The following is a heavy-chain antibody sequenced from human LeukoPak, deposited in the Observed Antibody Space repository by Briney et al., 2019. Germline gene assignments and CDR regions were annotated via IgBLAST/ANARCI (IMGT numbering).Heavy chain of an antibody. CDR1: GYTFTSNY. J-gene: IGHJ5*02. D-gene: IGHD6-13*01. CDR2: INPSGGST. Sequence: RASVKVSCKAFGYTFTSNYMHWVRQAPGQGLEWMGIINPSGGSTSYAQRFQGRVTMTRDMSTSTVCMELSGLRSEDTAVYYCARDLPRIAAAGAPRWFDPWGQGTLVTVSS. CDR3: ARDLPRIAAAGAPRWFDP. V-gene: IGHV1-46*01.